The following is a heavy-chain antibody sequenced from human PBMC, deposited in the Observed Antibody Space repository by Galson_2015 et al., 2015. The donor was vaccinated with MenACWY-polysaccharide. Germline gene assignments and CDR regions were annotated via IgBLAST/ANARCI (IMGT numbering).Heavy chain of an antibody. CDR3: AKDSTDFWSVAGRFDH. V-gene: IGHV3-23*01. CDR2: IRSSGTNT. CDR1: GFTFTSYA. J-gene: IGHJ5*02. Sequence: SLRLSCAASGFTFTSYAMSWVRQAPGKGLEWVSAIRSSGTNTYYADSVKARFTISRDNSKSTLYLQMNSLRAEDTAVYYCAKDSTDFWSVAGRFDHWGQGTLVTVSS. D-gene: IGHD3-3*01.